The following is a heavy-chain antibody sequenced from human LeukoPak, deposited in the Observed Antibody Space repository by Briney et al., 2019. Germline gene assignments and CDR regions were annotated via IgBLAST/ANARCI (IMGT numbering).Heavy chain of an antibody. CDR2: IYSGGST. D-gene: IGHD3-10*01. J-gene: IGHJ4*02. CDR3: AKPITMVRGVQVSFDY. CDR1: GFTVSSNY. Sequence: GGSLRLSCAASGFTVSSNYMTWVRQAPGKGLECVSVIYSGGSTYYTDSVKGRFTISRDNSKNTLYLQMNSLRAEDTAVCYCAKPITMVRGVQVSFDYWGQGTLVTVSS. V-gene: IGHV3-53*01.